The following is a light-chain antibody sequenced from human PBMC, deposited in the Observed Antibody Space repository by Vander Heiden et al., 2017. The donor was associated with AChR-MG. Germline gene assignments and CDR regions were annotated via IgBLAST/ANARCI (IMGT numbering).Light chain of an antibody. CDR2: GAS. CDR1: QSLGSNF. Sequence: EVVLTQSPGTLSLSVGERATLSCRASQSLGSNFLAWYQKNPGQAPRLLFYGASSRATGIPDWFSGSGSGTVFTLTMSRLEPEDSAVYYCQQYGSIPHTFGQGTKVEIK. CDR3: QQYGSIPHT. J-gene: IGKJ1*01. V-gene: IGKV3-20*01.